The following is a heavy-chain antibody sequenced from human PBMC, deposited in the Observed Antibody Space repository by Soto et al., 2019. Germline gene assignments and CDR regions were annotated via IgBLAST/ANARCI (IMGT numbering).Heavy chain of an antibody. D-gene: IGHD6-13*01. Sequence: SETLSLTCTVSGGSISSSSYYWGWIRQPPGKGLEWIGSIYYSGSTYYNPSLKSRVTISVDTSKNQFSLKLSSVTAADTAVYYCARHVGIADAFDIWGQGTMVTVSS. CDR1: GGSISSSSYY. V-gene: IGHV4-39*01. J-gene: IGHJ3*02. CDR2: IYYSGST. CDR3: ARHVGIADAFDI.